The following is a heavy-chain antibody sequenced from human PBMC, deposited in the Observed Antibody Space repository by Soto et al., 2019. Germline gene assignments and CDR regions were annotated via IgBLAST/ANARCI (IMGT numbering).Heavy chain of an antibody. V-gene: IGHV2-5*02. D-gene: IGHD3-10*01. CDR1: GFSLNTGGVG. J-gene: IGHJ6*02. Sequence: ITLKESGPTLVKPTQTLTLTCTFSGFSLNTGGVGVGWVRQPRGKAMEWLALIYWDDDERYRPSLRSRLNITKGTINNQVALTMTNMDPEDTATYYCVRNWRYYGGDYYYGMDAWGQGTTVTVSS. CDR2: IYWDDDE. CDR3: VRNWRYYGGDYYYGMDA.